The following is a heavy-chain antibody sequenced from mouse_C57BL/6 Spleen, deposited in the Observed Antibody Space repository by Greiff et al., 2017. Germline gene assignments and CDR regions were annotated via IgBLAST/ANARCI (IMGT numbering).Heavy chain of an antibody. CDR2: IWSGGST. CDR3: ARVLWSSYYYAMDY. CDR1: GFSLTSYG. J-gene: IGHJ4*01. Sequence: QVQLQQSGPGLVQPSQSLSITCTVSGFSLTSYGVPWVRQSPGKGLEWLGVIWSGGSTDYNAAFISRLSISKDNSTSQVFFKMNSLQADDTAIYYCARVLWSSYYYAMDYWGQGTSVTVSS. D-gene: IGHD1-1*02. V-gene: IGHV2-2*01.